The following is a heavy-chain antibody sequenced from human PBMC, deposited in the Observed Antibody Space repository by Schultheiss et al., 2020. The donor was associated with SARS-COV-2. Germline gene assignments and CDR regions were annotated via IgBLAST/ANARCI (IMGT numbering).Heavy chain of an antibody. J-gene: IGHJ4*01. D-gene: IGHD4-17*01. CDR2: IWYDGSNK. CDR3: ARLRTGYYLDY. Sequence: GGSLRLSCAASGFTFSSYGIHWVRQAPGKGLEWVAVIWYDGSNKYYADSVKGRFTISRDSSKNTLYLQMNNLRAEDTAVYYCARLRTGYYLDYWGHGTLVTVSS. CDR1: GFTFSSYG. V-gene: IGHV3-33*01.